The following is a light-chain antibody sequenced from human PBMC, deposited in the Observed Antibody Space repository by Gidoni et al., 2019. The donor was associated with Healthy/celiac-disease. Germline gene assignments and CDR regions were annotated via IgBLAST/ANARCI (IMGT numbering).Light chain of an antibody. CDR1: QGISKY. CDR3: QKYNSAPKT. Sequence: DLQLTPSPSSRSASVGDRVTITCRASQGISKYLAWYQQKPGKVPKLLIYSASTLQSGVPSRFSGSGSGTDFTLTISSLQPEDVATYYCQKYNSAPKTFGQGTKVEIK. V-gene: IGKV1-27*01. J-gene: IGKJ1*01. CDR2: SAS.